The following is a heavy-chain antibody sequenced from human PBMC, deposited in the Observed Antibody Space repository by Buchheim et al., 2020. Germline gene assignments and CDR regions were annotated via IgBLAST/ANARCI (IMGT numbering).Heavy chain of an antibody. D-gene: IGHD6-13*01. CDR1: GYTFTGYY. CDR2: INPNSGGT. J-gene: IGHJ6*02. Sequence: QVQLVQSGAEVKKPGASVKVSCKASGYTFTGYYMHWVRQAPGQGLEWMGWINPNSGGTNYAQKFQGRATLTRDTPISTAYMELSRLGSDDTAVYYCARVDAAGPGPSYYYYYYGMDVWGQGTT. CDR3: ARVDAAGPGPSYYYYYYGMDV. V-gene: IGHV1-2*02.